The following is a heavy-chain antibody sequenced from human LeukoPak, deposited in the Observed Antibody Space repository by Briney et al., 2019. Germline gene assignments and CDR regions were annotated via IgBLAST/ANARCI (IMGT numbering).Heavy chain of an antibody. D-gene: IGHD1-7*01. J-gene: IGHJ5*02. CDR3: ARDSELELIGWFDP. CDR2: IYYSGST. V-gene: IGHV4-31*03. CDR1: GGSISSGGYY. Sequence: PSETLSLTCTVSGGSISSGGYYWSWIRQHPGKGLEWIGYIYYSGSTYYNPSLKSRVTISVDTSKNQFSLKLSSVTAADTAVYYCARDSELELIGWFDPWGQGTLVTVSS.